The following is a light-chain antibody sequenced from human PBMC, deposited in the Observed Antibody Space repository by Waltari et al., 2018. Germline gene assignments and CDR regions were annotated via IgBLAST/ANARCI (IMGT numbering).Light chain of an antibody. CDR2: DAS. V-gene: IGKV3-20*01. J-gene: IGKJ4*02. CDR3: QQYEISPVT. Sequence: CRASQTVRTTYLAWYQQKPGQAPSLLIYDASSRATGIPDRFSGSGSGTDFSLTISSLEPEDFAVYYCQQYEISPVTFGGGTKVEIK. CDR1: QTVRTTY.